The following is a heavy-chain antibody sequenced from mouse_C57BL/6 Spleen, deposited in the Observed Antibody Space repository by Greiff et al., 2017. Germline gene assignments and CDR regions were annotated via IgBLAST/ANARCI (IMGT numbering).Heavy chain of an antibody. CDR1: GYTFTSYW. V-gene: IGHV1-52*01. CDR2: IDPSDSAT. D-gene: IGHD2-2*01. CDR3: ARDPLWLRRYAMDY. Sequence: QVQLQQPGAELVRPGSSVKLSCKASGYTFTSYWMHWVKQRPIQGLEWIGNIDPSDSATHYNQKFKDKATLTVDKSSSTAYMQLSSLTSEDSAVYYCARDPLWLRRYAMDYWGQGTSVTVSS. J-gene: IGHJ4*01.